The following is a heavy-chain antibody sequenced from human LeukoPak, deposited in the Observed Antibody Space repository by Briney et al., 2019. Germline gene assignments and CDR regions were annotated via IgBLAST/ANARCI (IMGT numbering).Heavy chain of an antibody. CDR2: MNPNSGNT. Sequence: ASVKVSCKASGGTFSSYAISWVRQATGQGLEWMGWMNPNSGNTGYAQKFQGRVTMTRNTSISTAYMELSSLRSEDTAVYYCARARSYGGNSDYWGQGTLVTVSS. V-gene: IGHV1-8*02. CDR1: GGTFSSYA. CDR3: ARARSYGGNSDY. D-gene: IGHD4-23*01. J-gene: IGHJ4*02.